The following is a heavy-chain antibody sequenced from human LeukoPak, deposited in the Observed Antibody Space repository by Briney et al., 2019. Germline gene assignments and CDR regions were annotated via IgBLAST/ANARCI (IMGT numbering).Heavy chain of an antibody. CDR2: IYSGGST. D-gene: IGHD1-26*01. Sequence: GGSLRLSCAASGFTVNSNYMSWVRQAPGKGLEWVSVIYSGGSTYYADSVKGRFTISRDNSKNTVYLQMNSLRADDTAVYYCVKSRRVGANQRGLFDYWGQGTLVTVSP. CDR1: GFTVNSNY. J-gene: IGHJ4*02. CDR3: VKSRRVGANQRGLFDY. V-gene: IGHV3-53*01.